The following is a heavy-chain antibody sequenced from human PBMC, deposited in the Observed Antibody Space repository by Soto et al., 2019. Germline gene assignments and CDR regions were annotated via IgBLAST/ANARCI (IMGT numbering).Heavy chain of an antibody. V-gene: IGHV3-30*14. J-gene: IGHJ3*02. CDR3: ARASSGWRKSFDI. Sequence: GGSLRLWWGAAGGTCGGYAGHWVRQTPGKGLERVAVISYDGSDKYYADSVKGRFTISRENAKNSLYLRMNSLRAGDTAVYYCARASSGWRKSFDIWGQGTMVTVSS. D-gene: IGHD6-19*01. CDR2: ISYDGSDK. CDR1: GGTCGGYA.